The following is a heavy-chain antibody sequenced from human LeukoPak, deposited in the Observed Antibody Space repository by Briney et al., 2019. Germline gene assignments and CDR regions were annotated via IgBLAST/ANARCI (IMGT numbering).Heavy chain of an antibody. CDR1: GYTFTSYY. CDR2: INPSGGST. V-gene: IGHV1-46*01. CDR3: ARGLGDSSGYYYYFDY. Sequence: ASVKVSCKASGYTFTSYYMHWVRQAPGQGLEWMGIINPSGGSTSYARKFQGRVTMTRDTSTSTVYMELSSLRSEDTAVYYCARGLGDSSGYYYYFDYWGQGTLVTVSS. D-gene: IGHD3-22*01. J-gene: IGHJ4*02.